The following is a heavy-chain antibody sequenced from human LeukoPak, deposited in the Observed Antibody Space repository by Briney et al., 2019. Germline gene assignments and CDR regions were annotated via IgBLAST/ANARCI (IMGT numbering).Heavy chain of an antibody. CDR3: TTGTWIQLWLADY. CDR2: IKSQTDGGTT. J-gene: IGHJ4*02. V-gene: IGHV3-15*01. Sequence: GGSLRLSCKGSGFTFTNACMSWGRLAPGKGLGWGGHIKSQTDGGTTDYAAPVKGRFTISRDDSKNTLYLQLNSLKTEDTAVYYCTTGTWIQLWLADYWGQGTLVTVSS. D-gene: IGHD5-18*01. CDR1: GFTFTNAC.